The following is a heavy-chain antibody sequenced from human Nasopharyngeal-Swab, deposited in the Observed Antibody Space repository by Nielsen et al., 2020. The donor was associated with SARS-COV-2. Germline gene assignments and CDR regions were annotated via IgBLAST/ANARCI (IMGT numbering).Heavy chain of an antibody. Sequence: GESLKISCAASGFTFSSYSMNWVRQAPGKGLEWVGFIRSKAYGGTTEYAASVKGRFTISRDDSKSIAYLQMNSLKTEDTAVYYCTRAAPTVTTWYFDLWGRGTLVTVSS. J-gene: IGHJ2*01. CDR1: GFTFSSYS. V-gene: IGHV3-49*04. CDR2: IRSKAYGGTT. CDR3: TRAAPTVTTWYFDL. D-gene: IGHD4-17*01.